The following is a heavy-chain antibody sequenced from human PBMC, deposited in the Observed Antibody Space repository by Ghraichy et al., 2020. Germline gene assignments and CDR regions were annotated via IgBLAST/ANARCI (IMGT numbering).Heavy chain of an antibody. D-gene: IGHD4-23*01. CDR3: ARYRGDSGKNFDL. J-gene: IGHJ2*01. CDR1: GYSFTNYW. Sequence: GESLNISCKVSGYSFTNYWIGWVRQMPGEGLEWMGIINPGDSDTRYSPSFQGQVTISADKSINTAYLQWSSLKASDTAMYYCARYRGDSGKNFDLWGPGTLVAVSS. CDR2: INPGDSDT. V-gene: IGHV5-51*01.